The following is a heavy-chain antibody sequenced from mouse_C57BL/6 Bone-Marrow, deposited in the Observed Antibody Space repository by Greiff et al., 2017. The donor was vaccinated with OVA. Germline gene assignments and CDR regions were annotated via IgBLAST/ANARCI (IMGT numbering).Heavy chain of an antibody. CDR2: IDPSDSET. CDR3: ARHSSGYEFAY. D-gene: IGHD3-2*02. V-gene: IGHV1-52*01. J-gene: IGHJ3*01. Sequence: QVQLKQPGAELVRPGSSVKLSCEASGYTFTSYWMHWVKQRPIQGLEWIGNIDPSDSETHYNQKFKDKATLTVDKSSSTAYMQLSSLTSEDSAVYYCARHSSGYEFAYWGQGTLVTVSA. CDR1: GYTFTSYW.